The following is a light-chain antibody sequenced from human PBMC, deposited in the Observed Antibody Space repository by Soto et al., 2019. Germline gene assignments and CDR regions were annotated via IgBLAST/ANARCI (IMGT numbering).Light chain of an antibody. J-gene: IGKJ4*01. CDR2: GAS. CDR3: QQYGRT. CDR1: QSVSTY. Sequence: EIVLTQSPGTLSLSPGDRATLSCRASQSVSTYLAWYQHQPGQAPRLLIYGASSRATGIPDRFSGSGSGTDFTLTISRLEPEDFAVYYCQQYGRTFGGGTKVEIK. V-gene: IGKV3-20*01.